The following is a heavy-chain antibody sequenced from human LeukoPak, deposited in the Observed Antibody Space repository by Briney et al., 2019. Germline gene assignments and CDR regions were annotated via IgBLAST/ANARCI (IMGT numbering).Heavy chain of an antibody. J-gene: IGHJ6*02. Sequence: GGSLRLSCGASGFTLRNYWMHWVRQAPGKGLVWVSRINSDGTMTNYADSVKGRFTISRDNAKNTLHLQMNSLRAEDTAVYYCARGLAVAGNCMDVRGQGTTVTVSS. V-gene: IGHV3-74*01. CDR1: GFTLRNYW. CDR2: INSDGTMT. D-gene: IGHD6-19*01. CDR3: ARGLAVAGNCMDV.